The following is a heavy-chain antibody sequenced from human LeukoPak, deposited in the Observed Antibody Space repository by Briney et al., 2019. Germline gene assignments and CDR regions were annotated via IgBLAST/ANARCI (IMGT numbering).Heavy chain of an antibody. CDR2: ISSSSSYI. CDR1: GFTFSRYG. Sequence: PGGSLRLSCEASGFTFSRYGMSWVRQAPGKGLEWVSSISSSSSYIYYADSVKGRFTISRDNAKNSLYLQMNSLRAEDTAVYYCAREAMVRGDNCFDYWGQGTLVTVSS. D-gene: IGHD3-10*01. V-gene: IGHV3-21*01. J-gene: IGHJ4*02. CDR3: AREAMVRGDNCFDY.